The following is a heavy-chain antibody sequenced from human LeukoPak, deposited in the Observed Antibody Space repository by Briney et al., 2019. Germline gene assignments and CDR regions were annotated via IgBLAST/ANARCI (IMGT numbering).Heavy chain of an antibody. D-gene: IGHD7-27*01. V-gene: IGHV3-7*01. CDR1: GFTFSNYW. Sequence: GGSLRLSCEGSGFTFSNYWMGWVRQAPGKGLQWVANIKTDGSEKYYVDSVKGRFTISRDNAKNSLYLQMNSLRAEGTAVYYCARDGLNWGELYLGIDIWGQGTMVTVSS. J-gene: IGHJ3*02. CDR3: ARDGLNWGELYLGIDI. CDR2: IKTDGSEK.